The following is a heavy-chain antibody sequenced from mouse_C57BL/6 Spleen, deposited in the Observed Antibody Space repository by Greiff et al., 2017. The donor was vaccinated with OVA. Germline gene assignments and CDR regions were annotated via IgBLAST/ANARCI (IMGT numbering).Heavy chain of an antibody. CDR3: TTDGYVDY. CDR2: IDPENGDT. D-gene: IGHD2-3*01. V-gene: IGHV14-4*01. CDR1: GFNIKDDY. Sequence: VQLQHSGAELVRPGASVKLSCTASGFNIKDDYMHWVKQRPEQGLEWIGWIDPENGDTEYASKFQGKATITADTSSNTAYLQLSSLTSEDTAVYYCTTDGYVDYWGQGTTLTVSS. J-gene: IGHJ2*01.